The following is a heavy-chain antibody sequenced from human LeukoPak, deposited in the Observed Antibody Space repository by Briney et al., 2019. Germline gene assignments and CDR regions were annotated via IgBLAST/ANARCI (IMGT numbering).Heavy chain of an antibody. V-gene: IGHV4-39*01. J-gene: IGHJ6*02. CDR2: VFYSGST. CDR1: GGSITSSSHY. CDR3: ARHGHPLGYCSGGTCLKPMDV. D-gene: IGHD2-15*01. Sequence: SGTLSLTCSVSGGSITSSSHYWGWIRQSPEKGLEWIGIVFYSGSTYYNSSLKSRVTMSVDTSKNQFSLRLSSVTAADTAVYYCARHGHPLGYCSGGTCLKPMDVWGQGTTVTVSS.